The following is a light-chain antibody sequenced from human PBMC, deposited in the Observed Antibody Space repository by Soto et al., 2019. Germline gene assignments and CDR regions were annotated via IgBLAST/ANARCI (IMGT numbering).Light chain of an antibody. CDR2: GAS. V-gene: IGKV3-15*01. CDR3: QQYNNWPIT. J-gene: IGKJ5*01. CDR1: QSVGSN. Sequence: ERVMTQSPATLSVSPGERATLSCRASQSVGSNLAWYQQKPGQAPRLLILGASSRATGVPARFSGSGSGTEFTLTISSLQSEDFAVYYCQQYNNWPITFGQGTRLEIK.